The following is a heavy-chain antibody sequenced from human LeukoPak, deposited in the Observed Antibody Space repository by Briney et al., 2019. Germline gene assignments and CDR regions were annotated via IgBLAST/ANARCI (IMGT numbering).Heavy chain of an antibody. CDR3: ARDEDSSGYYLYYFDY. J-gene: IGHJ4*02. CDR1: GFTFSSYW. Sequence: GGSLRLSRAASGFTFSSYWMHWVRQAPGKGLVWVSRINSDGSSTSYADSVKGRFTISRDNAKNTLYLQMNSLRAEDTAVYYCARDEDSSGYYLYYFDYWGQGTLVTVSS. CDR2: INSDGSST. V-gene: IGHV3-74*01. D-gene: IGHD3-22*01.